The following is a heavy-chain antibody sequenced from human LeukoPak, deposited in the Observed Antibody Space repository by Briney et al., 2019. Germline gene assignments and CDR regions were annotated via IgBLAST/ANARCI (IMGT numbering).Heavy chain of an antibody. J-gene: IGHJ3*02. Sequence: SETLSLTCAVYGGSFSGYYWSWIRQPPGKGTEWVGEITHTGTTNYNPSLKSRVTMSLDASKNQSSLRLSSVTAADTAVYYCARSHYYGSGPPFDIWGQGTMVTVSS. V-gene: IGHV4-34*01. CDR3: ARSHYYGSGPPFDI. D-gene: IGHD3-10*01. CDR1: GGSFSGYY. CDR2: ITHTGTT.